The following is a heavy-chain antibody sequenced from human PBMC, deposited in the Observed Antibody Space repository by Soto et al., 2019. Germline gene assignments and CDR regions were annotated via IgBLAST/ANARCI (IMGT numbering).Heavy chain of an antibody. Sequence: GEPLKICCKDSRYSVTIYWIGLVREMPGKGLEWMVIIYPGDSDTRYSPSFQGQVTISADKSVSTAYLQWSSLKASDTAMYYCAIGFTVGHAFDIWGQGTMVPVSS. V-gene: IGHV5-51*01. J-gene: IGHJ3*02. CDR3: AIGFTVGHAFDI. CDR2: IYPGDSDT. D-gene: IGHD4-4*01. CDR1: RYSVTIYW.